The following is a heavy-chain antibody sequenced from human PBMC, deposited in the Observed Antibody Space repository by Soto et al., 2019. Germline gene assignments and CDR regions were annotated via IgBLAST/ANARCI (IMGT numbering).Heavy chain of an antibody. CDR2: LWHDGSNK. CDR1: GFTFSSSG. Sequence: QVQLVESGGGVVQPGRSLRLSCAASGFTFSSSGMHWVRQAPGKGLEWVASLWHDGSNKNYADSVKGRFTVSRDNYKNKIYMKMNSLRAEDTAVYYCTRGAAAYVNDYWGQGTLVTVSS. CDR3: TRGAAAYVNDY. J-gene: IGHJ4*02. V-gene: IGHV3-33*01. D-gene: IGHD2-15*01.